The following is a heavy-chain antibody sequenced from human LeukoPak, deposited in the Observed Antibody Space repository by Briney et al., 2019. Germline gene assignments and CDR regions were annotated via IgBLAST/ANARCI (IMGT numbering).Heavy chain of an antibody. CDR3: ARDLQATGLDY. J-gene: IGHJ4*02. CDR1: GGSSSGYY. V-gene: IGHV4-34*01. Sequence: SETLSLTCAVYGGSSSGYYWSWIRQPPGKGLEWIGEINHSGSSNYNPSLKSRVTISVDTSKNQFSLKFSSVTAADTALYYCARDLQATGLDYWGQGTLVTVSS. D-gene: IGHD3-9*01. CDR2: INHSGSS.